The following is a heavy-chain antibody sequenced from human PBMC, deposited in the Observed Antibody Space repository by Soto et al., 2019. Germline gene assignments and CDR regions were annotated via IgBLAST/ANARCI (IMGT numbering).Heavy chain of an antibody. CDR2: IYAGGAT. D-gene: IGHD3-10*01. V-gene: IGHV3-53*01. J-gene: IGHJ4*02. CDR1: EFSVSSHY. Sequence: EVQLVESGGGLIQPGGSLRLSCAASEFSVSSHYLSWVRQAPGKGLEWVSGIYAGGATYYADSVKGRFTISRDNSKNTLFLQMSSLRVEDTAVYYCARGSYRAFDYWGQGTLVTVSS. CDR3: ARGSYRAFDY.